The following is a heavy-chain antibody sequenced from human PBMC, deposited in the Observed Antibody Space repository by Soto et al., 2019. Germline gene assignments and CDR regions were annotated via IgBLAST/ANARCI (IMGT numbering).Heavy chain of an antibody. V-gene: IGHV1-69*13. CDR2: IIPIFGTA. D-gene: IGHD2-15*01. CDR1: GGTFSSYA. Sequence: GASVKVSCKASGGTFSSYAISWARQAPGQGLEWMGGIIPIFGTANYAQKFQGRVTITADESTSTAYMELSSLRSGDTAVYYCARDPVSGGSRCFVPWGQGTLVTVSS. J-gene: IGHJ5*02. CDR3: ARDPVSGGSRCFVP.